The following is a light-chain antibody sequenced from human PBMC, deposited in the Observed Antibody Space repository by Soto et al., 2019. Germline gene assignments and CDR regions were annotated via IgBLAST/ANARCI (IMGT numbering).Light chain of an antibody. CDR1: SSNIGSNT. Sequence: QSVLTQPPSASVTPGQRVTISCSGSSSNIGSNTVNWYQQLPGTAPKLIIYSNNQRPSGVPDRFSGSKSGTSASLAISGLQYEDEADYYCAAWDDSLNGVVFGGGTKLTVL. CDR2: SNN. J-gene: IGLJ2*01. CDR3: AAWDDSLNGVV. V-gene: IGLV1-44*01.